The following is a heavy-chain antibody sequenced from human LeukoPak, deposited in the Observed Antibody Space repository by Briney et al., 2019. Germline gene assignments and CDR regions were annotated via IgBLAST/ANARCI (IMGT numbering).Heavy chain of an antibody. Sequence: SETLSLTCAVSGGSISSGTYYWSWIRQHPGKGLEWIGYIYYSGSTYYNPSLKSRVTISVDTSENQFSLKLSSVTAADTAVYYCAIYSYGHIDYWGQGTLVTVSS. CDR2: IYYSGST. CDR1: GGSISSGTYY. D-gene: IGHD5-18*01. V-gene: IGHV4-31*11. CDR3: AIYSYGHIDY. J-gene: IGHJ4*02.